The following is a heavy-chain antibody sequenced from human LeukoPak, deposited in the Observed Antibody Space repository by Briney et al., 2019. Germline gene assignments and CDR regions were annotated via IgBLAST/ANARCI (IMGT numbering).Heavy chain of an antibody. Sequence: PGASVKVSCKTAGYTFSDYYMHWARQAPGQGLEWMGWINPNSGGTNYAQNFQDRVTMTRDTSINTAYMELTRLRSDDTAVYYCARNQGNSGTYYAYWGQGTLVTVSS. D-gene: IGHD1-26*01. J-gene: IGHJ4*02. CDR1: GYTFSDYY. CDR2: INPNSGGT. CDR3: ARNQGNSGTYYAY. V-gene: IGHV1-2*02.